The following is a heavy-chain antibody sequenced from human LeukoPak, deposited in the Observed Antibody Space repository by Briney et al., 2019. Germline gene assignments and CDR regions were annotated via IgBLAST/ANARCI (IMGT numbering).Heavy chain of an antibody. CDR2: ISHNGRT. CDR3: ARGLQIAATGSLDY. CDR1: GGSFSGCY. J-gene: IGHJ4*02. Sequence: KASETLSLTCAVSGGSFSGCYWTWIRQSPGTGLEWIGDISHNGRTKYNPSLESRVTISVDTSKNQFSLKMTSVTAADTGVYYCARGLQIAATGSLDYWGQGILVSVSS. D-gene: IGHD6-13*01. V-gene: IGHV4-34*01.